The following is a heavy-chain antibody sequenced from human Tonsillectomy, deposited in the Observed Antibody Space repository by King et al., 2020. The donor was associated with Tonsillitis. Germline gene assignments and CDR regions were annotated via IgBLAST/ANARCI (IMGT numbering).Heavy chain of an antibody. CDR3: ARYVSGRFDY. Sequence: QLQESGPGVVKPSETLSLTCTVSGGSISSSDHYWAWNRQPPGKGLEWIGYMYYSGSIFYNPSLKSRIIISGGTSENRFSLKLSSVTAADTAVYFCARYVSGRFDYWGQGALVTVSS. CDR2: MYYSGSI. J-gene: IGHJ4*02. CDR1: GGSISSSDHY. D-gene: IGHD1-26*01. V-gene: IGHV4-39*01.